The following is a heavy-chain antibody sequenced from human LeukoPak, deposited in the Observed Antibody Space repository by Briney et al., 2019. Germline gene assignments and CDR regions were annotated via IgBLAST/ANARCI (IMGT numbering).Heavy chain of an antibody. Sequence: ASVKVSCTASGYTFTIYDFNWVRQATGQRPEWMGWMSPNSGDTGYAQKFQDRVTMTRNTSISTAYMELSSLRSDDTAVYYCARGPPNWGYDYWGPGTLVTVSS. CDR1: GYTFTIYD. D-gene: IGHD7-27*01. J-gene: IGHJ4*02. CDR2: MSPNSGDT. V-gene: IGHV1-8*01. CDR3: ARGPPNWGYDY.